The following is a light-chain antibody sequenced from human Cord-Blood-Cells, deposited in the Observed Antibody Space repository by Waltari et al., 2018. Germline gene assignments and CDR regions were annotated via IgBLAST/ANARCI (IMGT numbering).Light chain of an antibody. CDR2: EVS. CDR3: CSYAGSSTV. Sequence: QSALTQPASVSGSPGQSITISCTGTSRAVGSYNLFSWYQQHPGKAPKLMIYEVSKRPSGVSNRFSGSKSGNTASLTISGLQAEDEADYYCCSYAGSSTVFGGGTKLTVL. J-gene: IGLJ2*01. V-gene: IGLV2-23*02. CDR1: SRAVGSYNL.